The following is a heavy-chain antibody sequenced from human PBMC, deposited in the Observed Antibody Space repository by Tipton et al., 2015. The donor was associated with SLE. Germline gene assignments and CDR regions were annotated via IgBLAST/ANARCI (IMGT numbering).Heavy chain of an antibody. J-gene: IGHJ3*02. Sequence: TLSLTCTVSGGSISSSNYYWGWIRQPPGKGLEWIGSIYHSGSTYYNPSLKSRLAISVDTSKNQISLNLNSVTAADTAVYSCAGHESQFDAFDIWGQGTMVTVS. CDR3: AGHESQFDAFDI. CDR2: IYHSGST. V-gene: IGHV4-39*01. CDR1: GGSISSSNYY.